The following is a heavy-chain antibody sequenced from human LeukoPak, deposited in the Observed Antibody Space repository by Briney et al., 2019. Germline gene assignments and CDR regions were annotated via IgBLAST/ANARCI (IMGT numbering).Heavy chain of an antibody. D-gene: IGHD3-22*01. CDR1: GFTFSNAW. CDR3: TTESYYYDSSGYYGTPD. CDR2: IKSKTDGGTT. V-gene: IGHV3-15*01. J-gene: IGHJ4*02. Sequence: PGGSLRLSCAASGFTFSNAWRSWVRQAPGKGLEWVGRIKSKTDGGTTDYAAPVKGRLTISRDDSKNTLYLQMNSLKTEDTAVYYCTTESYYYDSSGYYGTPDWGQGTLVTVSS.